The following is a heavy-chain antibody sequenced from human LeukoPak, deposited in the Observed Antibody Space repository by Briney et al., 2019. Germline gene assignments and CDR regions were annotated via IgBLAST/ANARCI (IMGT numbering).Heavy chain of an antibody. D-gene: IGHD2-15*01. CDR2: ISGDGGST. V-gene: IGHV3-43*02. CDR3: AKDISTYCSGGSCDLYYFDY. J-gene: IGHJ4*02. CDR1: GFTFYDYA. Sequence: PGGSLRLSCAACGFTFYDYALHWVRQAPGKGLEWVSLISGDGGSTYYADSVKGRFTISRDNSKNSLYLQMNSLRTEDTALYYCAKDISTYCSGGSCDLYYFDYWGQGTLVTVSS.